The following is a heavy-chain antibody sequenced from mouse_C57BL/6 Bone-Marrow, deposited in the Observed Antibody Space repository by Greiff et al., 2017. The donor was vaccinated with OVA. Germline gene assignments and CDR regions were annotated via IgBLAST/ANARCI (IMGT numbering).Heavy chain of an antibody. CDR2: INYDGSST. Sequence: EVQVVESEGGLVQPGSSMKLSCTASGFTFSDYYMAWVRQVPEKGLEWVANINYDGSSTYYLDSLKSRFIISRDNAKNILYLQMSSLKSEDTATYYCARGISNYAMDYWGQGTSVTVSS. V-gene: IGHV5-16*01. CDR3: ARGISNYAMDY. CDR1: GFTFSDYY. D-gene: IGHD5-2*01. J-gene: IGHJ4*01.